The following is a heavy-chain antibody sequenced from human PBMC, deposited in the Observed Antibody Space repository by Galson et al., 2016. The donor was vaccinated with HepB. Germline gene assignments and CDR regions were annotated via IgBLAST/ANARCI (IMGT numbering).Heavy chain of an antibody. CDR1: GFTFRNYG. V-gene: IGHV3-23*01. D-gene: IGHD2-2*01. J-gene: IGHJ6*04. CDR3: VQGSTAPAV. Sequence: SLRLSCAASGFTFRNYGMTGDRQAPGKRLEAVESISRSGESTDYADSVKGRFTISRDNSKNTLSLQMNSLTADDTAIYYCVQGSTAPAVWGKGTTVTVSS. CDR2: ISRSGEST.